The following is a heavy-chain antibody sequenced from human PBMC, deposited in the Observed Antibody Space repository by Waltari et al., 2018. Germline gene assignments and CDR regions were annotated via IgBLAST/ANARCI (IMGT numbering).Heavy chain of an antibody. CDR2: IYYSGRN. D-gene: IGHD5-12*01. CDR1: GGSISSSSYY. CDR3: ARGDGYNYHFFDY. Sequence: QLQLQESGPGLVKPSETLSLTCTVSGGSISSSSYYWGWIRQPPGKGLEWIGSIYYSGRNYYNPSLKSRVTISVDTSKNQFSLKLSSVTAADTAVYYCARGDGYNYHFFDYWGQGTLVTVSS. V-gene: IGHV4-39*01. J-gene: IGHJ4*02.